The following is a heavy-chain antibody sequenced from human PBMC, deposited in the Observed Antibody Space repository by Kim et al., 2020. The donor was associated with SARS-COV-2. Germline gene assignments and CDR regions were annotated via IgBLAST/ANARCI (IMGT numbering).Heavy chain of an antibody. J-gene: IGHJ4*02. V-gene: IGHV3-23*03. D-gene: IGHD5-18*01. CDR3: ASIVDTTMVTTTFDY. Sequence: ASVRGRFTISRDNSKNTLYLQMNSLRAEDTALYYCASIVDTTMVTTTFDYWGQGTLATVSS.